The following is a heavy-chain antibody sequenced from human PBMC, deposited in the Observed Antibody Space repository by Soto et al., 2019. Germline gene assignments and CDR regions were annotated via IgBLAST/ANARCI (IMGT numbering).Heavy chain of an antibody. CDR2: INANNGNT. D-gene: IGHD3-9*01. CDR1: GYTFTNYG. J-gene: IGHJ4*02. V-gene: IGHV1-18*01. Sequence: QVQLVQSGAEVKKPGASVKVSCRASGYTFTNYGISWVRQAPGQGLEWMGWINANNGNTNYAQTLQGRVTMTTGPSTSTAYMELRSLRSDDTAVYYCARDTMTGYLRFDYWGQGTLVTVSS. CDR3: ARDTMTGYLRFDY.